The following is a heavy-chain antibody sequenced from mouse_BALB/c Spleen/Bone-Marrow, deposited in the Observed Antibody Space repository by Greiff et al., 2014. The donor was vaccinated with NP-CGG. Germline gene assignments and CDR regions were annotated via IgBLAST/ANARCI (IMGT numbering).Heavy chain of an antibody. D-gene: IGHD1-2*01. CDR3: TNYGYD. CDR1: GYTFTSFW. CDR2: INPSNGRT. Sequence: QVQLQQSGAELVKPGASVKLSCKASGYTFTSFWMHWVKLRPGRGFEWIGEINPSNGRTNYNEKFKRKATLTVDKSSSTAYMQLSSLTSEDSAVYYCTNYGYDWGRGTTLTVSS. V-gene: IGHV1S81*02. J-gene: IGHJ2*01.